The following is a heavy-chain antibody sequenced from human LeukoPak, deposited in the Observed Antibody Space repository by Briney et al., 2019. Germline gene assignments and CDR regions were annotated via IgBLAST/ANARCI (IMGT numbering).Heavy chain of an antibody. V-gene: IGHV4-61*02. D-gene: IGHD6-13*01. CDR3: ARVARSMSSSSEDS. CDR2: IYTSGST. J-gene: IGHJ4*02. Sequence: SLTLSLTCTVSGGSISTGSYYWNWIRQPAGKGLEWIGRIYTSGSTNYNPSLKSRVTLSVDTSKNQFSLKLNSVTAADTAVYYCARVARSMSSSSEDSWGQGTLVTVSS. CDR1: GGSISTGSYY.